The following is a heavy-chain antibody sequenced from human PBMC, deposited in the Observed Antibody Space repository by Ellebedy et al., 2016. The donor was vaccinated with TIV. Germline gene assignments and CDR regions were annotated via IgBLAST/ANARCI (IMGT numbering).Heavy chain of an antibody. Sequence: GESLKISCKGSGYTFSSYWIGWVRQMPGKGLEWMGSIYPADSAPTYSPSFQGQVTISADRSITTAYLEWSSLKASDTAIYYCTKNYGDYIGTFEIWGQGTMVTVSS. J-gene: IGHJ3*02. D-gene: IGHD4-17*01. V-gene: IGHV5-51*01. CDR3: TKNYGDYIGTFEI. CDR1: GYTFSSYW. CDR2: IYPADSAP.